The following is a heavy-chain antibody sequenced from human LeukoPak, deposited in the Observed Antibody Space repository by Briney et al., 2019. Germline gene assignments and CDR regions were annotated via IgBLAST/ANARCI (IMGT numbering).Heavy chain of an antibody. D-gene: IGHD7-27*01. V-gene: IGHV4-39*07. CDR1: VASFTISSYY. CDR2: IYYSGST. Sequence: PSETLSLTCTVSVASFTISSYYGGWTRHPPGKGLGGIGSIYYSGSTYYNPSLKSRVTISVDTSKNQFSLKLSSVTAADTAVYYCATTGVKTTHFDYWGQGTLVTVSS. J-gene: IGHJ4*02. CDR3: ATTGVKTTHFDY.